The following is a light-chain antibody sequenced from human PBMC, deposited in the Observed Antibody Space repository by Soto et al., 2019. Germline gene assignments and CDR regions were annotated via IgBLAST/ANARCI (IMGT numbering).Light chain of an antibody. J-gene: IGKJ3*01. CDR3: QQYGTIPFT. CDR2: GTS. V-gene: IGKV3-20*01. Sequence: EIVLTQSPGTLSLSPGERATLSCRASQTVGNIYLGWYQEKPGQSPRLLISGTSNRATGIQDRFSGSGSGTDFTLTISRLAPEDFAVYYCQQYGTIPFTFGPGTKVDI. CDR1: QTVGNIY.